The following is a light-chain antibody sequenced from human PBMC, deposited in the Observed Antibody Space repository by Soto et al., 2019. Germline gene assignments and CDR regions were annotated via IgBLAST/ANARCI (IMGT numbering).Light chain of an antibody. CDR1: QDSRSY. Sequence: EIQMTQSPSSLSASVGDRVSITCLASQDSRSYLHWYQQKPWKDHDLLIYVTFNLQIGVSPRFSARGYGTDFTLTISSLQPEDFATYYCPQGYSSQWTSGQGTKVEIK. V-gene: IGKV1-39*01. CDR3: PQGYSSQWT. J-gene: IGKJ1*01. CDR2: VTF.